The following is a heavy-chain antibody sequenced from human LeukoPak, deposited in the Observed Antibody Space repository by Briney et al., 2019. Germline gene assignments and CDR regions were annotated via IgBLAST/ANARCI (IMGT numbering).Heavy chain of an antibody. Sequence: GGSLRLSCAASGFMFSHSAMTWVRQTPGKGLEWVSGISESGGATYYAGSAKGRFTISRDNSKNTLYLQMNSLRSDDTAVYYCARGVEPLAANTLAYWGQGTLVTVSS. J-gene: IGHJ4*02. CDR2: ISESGGAT. CDR3: ARGVEPLAANTLAY. D-gene: IGHD1-14*01. CDR1: GFMFSHSA. V-gene: IGHV3-23*01.